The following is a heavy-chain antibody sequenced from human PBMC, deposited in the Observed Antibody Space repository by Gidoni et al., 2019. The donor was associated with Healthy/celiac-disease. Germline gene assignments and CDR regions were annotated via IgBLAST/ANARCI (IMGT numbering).Heavy chain of an antibody. J-gene: IGHJ4*02. D-gene: IGHD5-12*01. CDR2: ISYDGSNK. CDR1: GFTFSSYG. CDR3: AKDLYHGYSTNDY. V-gene: IGHV3-30*18. Sequence: QVQLVESGGGVVQPGRSLRLSCAASGFTFSSYGMHWVRQAPGKGLEWVAVISYDGSNKYYADSVKGRFTISRDNSKNTLYLQMNSLRAEDTAVYYCAKDLYHGYSTNDYWGQGTLVTVSS.